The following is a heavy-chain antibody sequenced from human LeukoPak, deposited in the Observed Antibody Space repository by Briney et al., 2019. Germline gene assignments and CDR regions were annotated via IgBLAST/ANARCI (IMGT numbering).Heavy chain of an antibody. CDR1: GGSISSSSYY. J-gene: IGHJ2*01. CDR3: ARQSRGLGSSWYTDWYFDL. CDR2: IYYSGST. Sequence: SETLSLTCTVSGGSISSSSYYWGWIRQPPGKGLEWIGYIYYSGSTNYNPSLKSRVTISVDTSKNQFSLKLSSVTAADTAVYYCARQSRGLGSSWYTDWYFDLWGRGTLVTVSS. D-gene: IGHD6-13*01. V-gene: IGHV4-61*05.